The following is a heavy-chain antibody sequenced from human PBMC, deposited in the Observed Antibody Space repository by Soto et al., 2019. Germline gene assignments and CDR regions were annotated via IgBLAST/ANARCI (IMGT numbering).Heavy chain of an antibody. CDR1: GGSISSYY. J-gene: IGHJ4*02. CDR2: IYYSGST. CDR3: ARVTTCGGYSSSWSFDY. Sequence: SETLSLTCTVSGGSISSYYWSWIRQPPGKGLEWIGYIYYSGSTNYNPSLKSRVTISVDTSKNQFSLKLSSVTAADTAVYYCARVTTCGGYSSSWSFDYWGQGTLGTVSS. V-gene: IGHV4-59*01. D-gene: IGHD6-13*01.